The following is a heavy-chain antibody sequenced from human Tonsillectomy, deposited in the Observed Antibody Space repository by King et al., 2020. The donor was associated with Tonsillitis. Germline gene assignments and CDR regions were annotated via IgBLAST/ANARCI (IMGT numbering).Heavy chain of an antibody. V-gene: IGHV1-8*01. Sequence: VQLVESGAEVKKPGASVKVSCKASGYTFTSYDINWVRQATGQGLEWMGWMNPNSGNTGYAQKFQGRVTMTRNTSISTAYMELSSLRSEDTAGYYCARVRFGAAYDFWSGYYTGGPSGDYWGQGTLVTVSS. CDR3: ARVRFGAAYDFWSGYYTGGPSGDY. CDR1: GYTFTSYD. D-gene: IGHD3-3*01. CDR2: MNPNSGNT. J-gene: IGHJ4*02.